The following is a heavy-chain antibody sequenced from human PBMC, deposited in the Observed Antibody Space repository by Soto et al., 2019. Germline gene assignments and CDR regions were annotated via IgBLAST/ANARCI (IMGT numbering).Heavy chain of an antibody. CDR2: ISNSGST. CDR1: GGSISGGDYY. CDR3: ARDFTYYYDSSSLATSGGLDV. V-gene: IGHV4-30-4*01. Sequence: SETLSLTCTVSGGSISGGDYYWSWIRQPPGKGLEWIGYISNSGSTHYNPSLESRVTISVDTSKNQFSLKLSSVTAADTAVYYCARDFTYYYDSSSLATSGGLDVWGQGTTVTVSS. J-gene: IGHJ6*02. D-gene: IGHD3-22*01.